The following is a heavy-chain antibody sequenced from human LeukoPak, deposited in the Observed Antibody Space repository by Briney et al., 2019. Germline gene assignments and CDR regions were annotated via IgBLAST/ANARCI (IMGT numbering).Heavy chain of an antibody. Sequence: GGSLRLSCAASGFTFDHYGMSWVRQAPGKGLEWVSGINWSGGSTGYADSVKGRFTISRDNSKNTLSLQMNSLRVEDTALYYCTKDLRYYYADNHSEMDEHDYWGQGTLVTVSS. V-gene: IGHV3-20*04. D-gene: IGHD4-23*01. CDR1: GFTFDHYG. CDR3: TKDLRYYYADNHSEMDEHDY. J-gene: IGHJ4*02. CDR2: INWSGGST.